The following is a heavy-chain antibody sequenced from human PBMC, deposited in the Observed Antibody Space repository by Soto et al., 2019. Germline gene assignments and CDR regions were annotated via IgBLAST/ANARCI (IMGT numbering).Heavy chain of an antibody. CDR2: FDLENGET. CDR1: GYTLTELS. V-gene: IGHV1-24*01. J-gene: IGHJ4*02. D-gene: IGHD3-10*01. Sequence: ASVKVSCKVSGYTLTELSIHWVRQAPGEGLEWMGGFDLENGETIYARRFQGRVTMTEESSADTPYMELSSLRSEDTAVYYCATEVRRSNQFDHWGQGTMVTVSS. CDR3: ATEVRRSNQFDH.